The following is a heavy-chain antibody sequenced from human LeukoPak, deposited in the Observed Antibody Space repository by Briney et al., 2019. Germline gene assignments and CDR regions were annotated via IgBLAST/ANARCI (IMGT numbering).Heavy chain of an antibody. CDR2: IYYSGST. CDR3: ARSDGSGGYYFDY. CDR1: GGSISSYY. D-gene: IGHD3-10*01. V-gene: IGHV4-59*12. Sequence: SETLSLTCTVSGGSISSYYWSWIRQPPGKGLEWIGYIYYSGSTNYNPSLKSRVTISVDTSKNQFSLKLSSVTAADTAVYYCARSDGSGGYYFDYWGQGTLVTVSS. J-gene: IGHJ4*02.